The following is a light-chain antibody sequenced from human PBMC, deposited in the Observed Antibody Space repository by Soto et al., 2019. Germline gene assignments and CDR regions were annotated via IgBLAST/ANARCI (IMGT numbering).Light chain of an antibody. CDR2: GAS. J-gene: IGKJ4*01. CDR1: RSVSNR. Sequence: EILMTQSPATLSVSPGETVTFSCRASRSVSNRLAWYQHKPGQAPRLLISGASNGATGIPDRFSGSGSGTDFTLTINRLEPEDFAVYYCQQYDSSPPFALTFGGGTKVDIK. CDR3: QQYDSSPPFALT. V-gene: IGKV3-20*01.